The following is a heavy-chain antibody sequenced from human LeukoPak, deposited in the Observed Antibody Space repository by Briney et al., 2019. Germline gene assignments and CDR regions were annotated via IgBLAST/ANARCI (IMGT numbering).Heavy chain of an antibody. J-gene: IGHJ4*02. D-gene: IGHD2-15*01. CDR3: ARGGYCSGGRCYGGDF. CDR2: IGSDSSTI. V-gene: IGHV3-48*01. CDR1: GFIFKSYS. Sequence: GGSLRLSCAASGFIFKSYSMNWVRQAPGKGLEWISHIGSDSSTIYYAESVKGRFTISRDNAKNSLYLQMSSLRAEDTAVYYCARGGYCSGGRCYGGDFWGQGTLVTVSS.